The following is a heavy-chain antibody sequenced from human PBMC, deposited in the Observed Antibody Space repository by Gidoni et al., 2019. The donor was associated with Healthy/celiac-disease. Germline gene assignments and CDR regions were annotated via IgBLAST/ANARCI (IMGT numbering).Heavy chain of an antibody. J-gene: IGHJ4*02. Sequence: EVQLLEAGGGLVQPGGSLRLSCAASGSTFSSYAMSWVRPAPGKGLEWGSGISCSGGSTYYADSVKGRFTISRENSKNTLYLQMNSLRAEDTAVYYCANSSPRSIAALPNKDWGQGTLVTVSS. CDR2: ISCSGGST. CDR3: ANSSPRSIAALPNKD. V-gene: IGHV3-23*01. CDR1: GSTFSSYA. D-gene: IGHD6-6*01.